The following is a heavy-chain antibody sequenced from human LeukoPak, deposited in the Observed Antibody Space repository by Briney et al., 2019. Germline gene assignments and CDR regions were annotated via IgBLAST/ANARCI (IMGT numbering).Heavy chain of an antibody. D-gene: IGHD3-10*01. J-gene: IGHJ6*03. CDR3: AKAPRGLTPPHYYMDV. CDR1: GFTFSSYA. CDR2: ISYDGSNK. Sequence: GGSLRLSCAASGFTFSSYAMHWVRQAPGKWLEWVAVISYDGSNKYYTDSVKGRFTISRDNSKNTLYLQMNSLRAEDTAVYYCAKAPRGLTPPHYYMDVWGKGTTVTISS. V-gene: IGHV3-30*04.